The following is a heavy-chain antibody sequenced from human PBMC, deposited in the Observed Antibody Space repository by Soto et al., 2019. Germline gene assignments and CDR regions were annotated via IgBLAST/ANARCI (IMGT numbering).Heavy chain of an antibody. CDR3: AREDMGSSGYYYYFDY. CDR2: IYYSGST. Sequence: QVQLQESGPGLVKPSQTLSLTCTVSGGSISSGGYYWSWIRQHPGKGLEWIGYIYYSGSTYYTPSLKSRVTISVDTSKNQSSLKLSSVTAADTAVYYCAREDMGSSGYYYYFDYWGQGTLVTVSS. D-gene: IGHD3-22*01. J-gene: IGHJ4*02. V-gene: IGHV4-31*03. CDR1: GGSISSGGYY.